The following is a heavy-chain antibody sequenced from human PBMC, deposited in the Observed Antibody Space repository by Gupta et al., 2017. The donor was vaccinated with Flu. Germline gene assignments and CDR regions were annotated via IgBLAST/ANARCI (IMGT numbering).Heavy chain of an antibody. V-gene: IGHV3-74*03. CDR3: ATVTSGC. D-gene: IGHD4-17*01. Sequence: SRPNLVPPSRSRTHTGAASGITISYTSVQSVRQTTEKGLVWVPRIKSDGMISTYAESVKGRFTFSRDDAKNTLYMQMYSRGGEDTSGYYCATVTSGCWGQGTLVTVSS. J-gene: IGHJ4*02. CDR2: IKSDGMIS. CDR1: GITISYTS.